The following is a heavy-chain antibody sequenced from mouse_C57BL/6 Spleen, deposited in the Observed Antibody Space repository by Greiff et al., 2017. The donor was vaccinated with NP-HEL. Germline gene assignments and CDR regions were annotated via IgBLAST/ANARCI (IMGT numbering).Heavy chain of an antibody. J-gene: IGHJ3*01. CDR2: IAPNSGGT. CDR1: GYTFTSYW. CDR3: ARRYYGRDTGFAY. Sequence: QVQLQQPGAELVKPGASVKLSCKASGYTFTSYWMHWVKQRPGRGLEWIGRIAPNSGGTKYNEKFKSKATLTVDKPSSTAYMQLSSLTSEDSAVYYCARRYYGRDTGFAYWGQGTLVTVSA. D-gene: IGHD1-1*01. V-gene: IGHV1-72*01.